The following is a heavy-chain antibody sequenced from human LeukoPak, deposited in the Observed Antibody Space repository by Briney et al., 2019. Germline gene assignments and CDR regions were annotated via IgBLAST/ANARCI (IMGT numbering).Heavy chain of an antibody. CDR3: ARVRGVITFGGVIDTDY. V-gene: IGHV1-18*01. Sequence: ASVKVSCTASGYTFTSYGISWVRQAPGQGLEWMGWISAYNGNTNYAQKLQGRVTMTTDTSTSTAYMELRSLRSDDTAVYYCARVRGVITFGGVIDTDYWGQGTLVTVSS. CDR2: ISAYNGNT. D-gene: IGHD3-16*02. J-gene: IGHJ4*02. CDR1: GYTFTSYG.